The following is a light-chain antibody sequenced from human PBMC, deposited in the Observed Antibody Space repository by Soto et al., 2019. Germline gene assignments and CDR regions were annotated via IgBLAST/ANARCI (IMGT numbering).Light chain of an antibody. V-gene: IGKV1-39*01. J-gene: IGKJ1*01. CDR1: QSISNY. Sequence: DIQMTQSPSSLSASVGDRVTLTCRASQSISNYLNWYQQKPGKAPNLLIYDASSLQSGVPSRFSGSGAGTDVTLTISRLQPEDFATYYCQQSYSTPRTFGQGTKVEIK. CDR2: DAS. CDR3: QQSYSTPRT.